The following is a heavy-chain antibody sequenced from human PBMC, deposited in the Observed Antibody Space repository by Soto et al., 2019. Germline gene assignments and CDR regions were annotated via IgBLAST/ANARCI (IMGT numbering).Heavy chain of an antibody. CDR1: GGSISSSSYY. Sequence: SETLSLTCTVSGGSISSSSYYWGWIRQPPGKGLEWIGSIYYSGSTYYNPSLKSRVTISVDTSKNQFSLKLSSVTAADTAVYYCARHRTMVSPFDYWGQRTLVTVSS. CDR2: IYYSGST. CDR3: ARHRTMVSPFDY. V-gene: IGHV4-39*01. D-gene: IGHD3-10*01. J-gene: IGHJ4*02.